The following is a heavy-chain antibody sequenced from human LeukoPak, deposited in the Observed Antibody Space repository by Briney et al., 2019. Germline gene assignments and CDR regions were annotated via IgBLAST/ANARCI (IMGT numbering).Heavy chain of an antibody. CDR2: ISSSSSYI. Sequence: GGSLRLSCAASGFTFSSYTINWVRQAPGKGLEWVSSISSSSSYIYYADSVKGRFTISRDNAKNSLYLQMNSLRAEDTAVYYCARDLAAAGTLDYWGQGTLVTVSS. J-gene: IGHJ4*02. CDR3: ARDLAAAGTLDY. CDR1: GFTFSSYT. V-gene: IGHV3-21*01. D-gene: IGHD6-13*01.